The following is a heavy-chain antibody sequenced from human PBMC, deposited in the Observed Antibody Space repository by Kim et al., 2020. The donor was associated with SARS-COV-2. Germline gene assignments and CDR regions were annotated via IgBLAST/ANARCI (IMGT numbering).Heavy chain of an antibody. V-gene: IGHV1-69*01. D-gene: IGHD6-13*01. J-gene: IGHJ3*02. CDR3: ARASGIAAAGTVAFDI. Sequence: KFQGRVTITADESTSTAYMELSSLRSEDTAVYYCARASGIAAAGTVAFDIWGQGTMVTVSS.